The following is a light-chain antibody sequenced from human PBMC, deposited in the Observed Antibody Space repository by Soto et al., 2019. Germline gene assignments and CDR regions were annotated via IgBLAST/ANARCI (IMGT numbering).Light chain of an antibody. CDR1: QGVTTN. V-gene: IGKV3-15*01. Sequence: EIVMTQSPGTLSVSPGERARLSCRAGQGVTTNFAWYQQKSGQSPRLLIYDVSIRATGVPARFSGTGSETDFTLTISGLQSEDSAVYFCQQYNNWPFSFGQGTRLEIK. CDR3: QQYNNWPFS. CDR2: DVS. J-gene: IGKJ5*01.